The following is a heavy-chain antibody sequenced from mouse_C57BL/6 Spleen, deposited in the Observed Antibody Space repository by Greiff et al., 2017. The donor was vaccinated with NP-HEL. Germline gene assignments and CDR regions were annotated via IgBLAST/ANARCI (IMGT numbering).Heavy chain of an antibody. V-gene: IGHV1-62-2*01. CDR1: GYTFTEYT. D-gene: IGHD1-1*01. J-gene: IGHJ4*01. Sequence: QVQLKESGAELVKPGASVKLSCKASGYTFTEYTIHWVKQRSGQGLEWIGWFYPGSGSIKYNEKFKDKATLTADKSSSTVYMELSRLTSEDSAVYFCARHPYYYGSRYYAMDYWGQGTSVTVSS. CDR3: ARHPYYYGSRYYAMDY. CDR2: FYPGSGSI.